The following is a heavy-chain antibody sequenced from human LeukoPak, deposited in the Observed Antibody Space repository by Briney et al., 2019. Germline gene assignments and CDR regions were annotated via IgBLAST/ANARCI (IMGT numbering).Heavy chain of an antibody. CDR1: GFTFSSYA. CDR3: ARDDQTATGFDL. CDR2: ISGSGGST. V-gene: IGHV3-23*01. D-gene: IGHD6-13*01. Sequence: GASLRLSCAASGFTFSSYAMCWVRQAPGKGLEWVSAISGSGGSTYYADSVKGRFTIPRDNYKNTLYLQMNSLRAEDTAVYYCARDDQTATGFDLWGRGTLVTVSS. J-gene: IGHJ2*01.